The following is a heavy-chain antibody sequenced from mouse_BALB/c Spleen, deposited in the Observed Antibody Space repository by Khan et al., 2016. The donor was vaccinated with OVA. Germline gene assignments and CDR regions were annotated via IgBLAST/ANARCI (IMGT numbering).Heavy chain of an antibody. D-gene: IGHD2-3*01. CDR1: GFTIKDTY. Sequence: VQLKQSGAELVKPGASVKLSCTASGFTIKDTYLHWVKQRPEQGLEWIGRIAPANGNTKYDPKFQGKATITADTSSNTSYLQLNSLTSEDTAVYDGAVPSYDARDFEIWGEGTTVTVSS. J-gene: IGHJ1*01. V-gene: IGHV14-3*02. CDR2: IAPANGNT. CDR3: AVPSYDARDFEI.